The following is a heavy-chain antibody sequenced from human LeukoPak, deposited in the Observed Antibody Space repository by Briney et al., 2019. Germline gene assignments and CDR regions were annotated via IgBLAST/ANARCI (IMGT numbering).Heavy chain of an antibody. CDR1: GFTFSSYA. CDR2: ISGSGGST. J-gene: IGHJ3*02. Sequence: GGSLRLSCAASGFTFSSYAMSWVRQAPGKGLEWVSAISGSGGSTYYADSVKGRFTISRDNAKNSLYLQMSSLRAEDTAVYHCAREKTKGGSDAFDIWGQGTMVTVSS. CDR3: AREKTKGGSDAFDI. D-gene: IGHD1-1*01. V-gene: IGHV3-23*01.